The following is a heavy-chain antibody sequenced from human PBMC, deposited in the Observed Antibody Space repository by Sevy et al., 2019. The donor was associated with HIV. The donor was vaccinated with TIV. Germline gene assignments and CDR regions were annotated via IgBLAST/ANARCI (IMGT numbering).Heavy chain of an antibody. CDR3: TRWKAAQSIFDY. CDR2: LKSDVYGGTV. V-gene: IGHV3-49*04. J-gene: IGHJ4*02. Sequence: GSLRLSCTASGFTFGDYCMSWVRQAPGKGLEWVAFLKSDVYGGTVDHAASVRGRFVISRDDSKTIAYLQMNDLKTEDTGVYYCTRWKAAQSIFDYWGQGALVTVSS. CDR1: GFTFGDYC. D-gene: IGHD6-13*01.